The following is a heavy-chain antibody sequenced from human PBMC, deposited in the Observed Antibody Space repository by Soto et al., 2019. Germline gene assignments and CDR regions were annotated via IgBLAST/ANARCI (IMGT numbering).Heavy chain of an antibody. CDR3: ARHKREYAPSDY. V-gene: IGHV4-59*08. CDR1: GGSISSYY. J-gene: IGHJ4*02. CDR2: IYYSGST. Sequence: QVQLQESGPGLVKPSETLSLTCTVSGGSISSYYWSWIRQPPGKGLEWIGYIYYSGSTNYNPSLKSRVTISVDTSKNQFSLKLSSVTAADTAVYYCARHKREYAPSDYWGQGTLVTVSS. D-gene: IGHD2-2*01.